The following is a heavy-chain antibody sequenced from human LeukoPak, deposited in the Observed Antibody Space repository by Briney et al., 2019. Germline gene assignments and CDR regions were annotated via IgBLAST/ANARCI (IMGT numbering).Heavy chain of an antibody. J-gene: IGHJ4*02. D-gene: IGHD3-16*02. CDR1: GFTLSSYA. Sequence: GGSLRLSCAASGFTLSSYAMSWVRQAPGKGLQWVSGISSSGGGTYYVDSVKGRFTISTDNSKNTLYLQMNSLRAEDTAVYYCARSLSSRFSGPRRPYYFDSWGQGTLVTVSS. CDR3: ARSLSSRFSGPRRPYYFDS. V-gene: IGHV3-23*01. CDR2: ISSSGGGT.